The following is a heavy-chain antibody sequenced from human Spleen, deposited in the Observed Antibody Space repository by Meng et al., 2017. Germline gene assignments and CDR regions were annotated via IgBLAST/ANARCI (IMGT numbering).Heavy chain of an antibody. Sequence: ASVKVSCKASGYTFIGYDIHWVRRAPGQGLEWMGRIDPKSGDTHYAQRFQGRVTMTGDTSISTAYMELSGLRSDDTAMYYCARDEDISAAGKLFGDYWGQGTLVTVSS. CDR3: ARDEDISAAGKLFGDY. CDR2: IDPKSGDT. V-gene: IGHV1-2*06. CDR1: GYTFIGYD. D-gene: IGHD6-13*01. J-gene: IGHJ4*02.